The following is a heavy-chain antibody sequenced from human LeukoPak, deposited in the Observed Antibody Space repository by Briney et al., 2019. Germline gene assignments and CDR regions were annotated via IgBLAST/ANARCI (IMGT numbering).Heavy chain of an antibody. D-gene: IGHD4-17*01. Sequence: PSETLSLTCAVSGGSISSSNWWSWVRQPPGKGLEWIGEIYHSGSTNYNPSLKSRVTISVDKSKNQFSLKLSSVTAADTAVYYCARERYYGDPNFEYWGQGTLVTVSS. V-gene: IGHV4-4*02. CDR2: IYHSGST. CDR3: ARERYYGDPNFEY. J-gene: IGHJ4*02. CDR1: GGSISSSNW.